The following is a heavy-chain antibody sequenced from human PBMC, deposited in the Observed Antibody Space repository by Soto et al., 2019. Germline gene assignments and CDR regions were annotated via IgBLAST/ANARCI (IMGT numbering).Heavy chain of an antibody. CDR1: VFSLSSTRVA. J-gene: IGHJ4*02. D-gene: IGHD6-19*01. V-gene: IGHV2-5*02. CDR3: AHSVVAGLGYYFDY. CDR2: IYWDDDK. Sequence: QITLKESGPTLVKPTQTLTLTCTISVFSLSSTRVAVGWIRQPPGKALEWLALIYWDDDKRYSPFLKSRLTITKDTSKNQVVLTMTNXXPVDTATYYCAHSVVAGLGYYFDYWGQGTLVTVSS.